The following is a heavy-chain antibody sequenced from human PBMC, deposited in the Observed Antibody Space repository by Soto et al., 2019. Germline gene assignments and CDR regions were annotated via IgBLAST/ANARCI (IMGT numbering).Heavy chain of an antibody. D-gene: IGHD3-10*01. Sequence: SETLSLTCAVYGGSFSGYYWSWIRHPPGKGLEWIGEINHSGSTNYNPSLKSRVTISVDTSKNQFSLKLSSVTAADTAVYYCARAGPLYYYSSGSNARRFDYWGQGTLVTVSS. CDR2: INHSGST. J-gene: IGHJ4*02. CDR3: ARAGPLYYYSSGSNARRFDY. CDR1: GGSFSGYY. V-gene: IGHV4-34*01.